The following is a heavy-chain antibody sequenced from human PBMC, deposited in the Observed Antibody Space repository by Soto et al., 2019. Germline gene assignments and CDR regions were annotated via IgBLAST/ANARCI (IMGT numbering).Heavy chain of an antibody. V-gene: IGHV3-33*06. CDR2: IWYDGSNK. CDR1: GFTFSSYG. CDR3: AKDNIGLIAPAH. D-gene: IGHD6-13*01. J-gene: IGHJ4*02. Sequence: GGSLRLACAASGFTFSSYGMHWVRQAPGKGLEWVAVIWYDGSNKYYADSVKGRFTISRDNSKNTLYLQMNSLSAEDTAVYYCAKDNIGLIAPAHWGRGTLVTVSS.